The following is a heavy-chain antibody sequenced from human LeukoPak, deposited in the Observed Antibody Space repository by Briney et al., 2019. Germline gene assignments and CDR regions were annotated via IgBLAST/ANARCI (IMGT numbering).Heavy chain of an antibody. CDR2: ISSSSSYI. D-gene: IGHD6-13*01. V-gene: IGHV3-21*01. CDR1: GFTFSSYS. CDR3: ATGGNSSSWRYAFDI. Sequence: GGSLRLSCVACGFTFSSYSINWVRQAPGKGLEWVSSISSSSSYIYYADSVKGRFAISRDNAKNSLYLQINSVRGEDTALDHCATGGNSSSWRYAFDIWGQGTMVTVSS. J-gene: IGHJ3*02.